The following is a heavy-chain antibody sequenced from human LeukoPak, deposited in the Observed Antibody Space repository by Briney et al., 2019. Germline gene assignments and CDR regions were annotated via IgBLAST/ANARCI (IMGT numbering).Heavy chain of an antibody. Sequence: PSETLSLTCTVSGGSISSSSYYWGWIRQPPGEGLEWIGSIYYSGSTYYNPSLKSRVTISLDTSKNQFSLKLSSVTAADTAVYYCARGLAAADYWGQGTLVTVSS. V-gene: IGHV4-39*07. J-gene: IGHJ4*02. CDR3: ARGLAAADY. CDR1: GGSISSSSYY. D-gene: IGHD6-13*01. CDR2: IYYSGST.